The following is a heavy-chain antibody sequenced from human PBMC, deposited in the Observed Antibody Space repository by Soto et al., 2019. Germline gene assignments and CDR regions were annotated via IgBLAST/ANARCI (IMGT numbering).Heavy chain of an antibody. Sequence: PSETLSLTCAVYGGSFSGYYWSWIRQPPGKGLEWIGEINHSGSTNYNPSLKSRVTISVDTSKNQFSLKLSSVTAADTAVYYGATLRYFDWLSFDYWGQGTLVTVSS. CDR3: ATLRYFDWLSFDY. V-gene: IGHV4-34*01. J-gene: IGHJ4*02. D-gene: IGHD3-9*01. CDR2: INHSGST. CDR1: GGSFSGYY.